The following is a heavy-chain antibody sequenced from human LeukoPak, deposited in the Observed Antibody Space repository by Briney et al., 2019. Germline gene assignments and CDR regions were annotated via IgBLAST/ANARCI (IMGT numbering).Heavy chain of an antibody. CDR2: IYYSGST. D-gene: IGHD3-10*01. CDR1: GGSISSYY. J-gene: IGHJ4*02. V-gene: IGHV4-59*08. CDR3: ADSGSYYYFDD. Sequence: SETLSLTCTVSGGSISSYYWSWIRQPPGKGLEWIGYIYYSGSTNYNPSLKSRVTISVDTSKNQFSLRLNSVTAADTAVNFCADSGSYYYFDDWSQGTLVTVSS.